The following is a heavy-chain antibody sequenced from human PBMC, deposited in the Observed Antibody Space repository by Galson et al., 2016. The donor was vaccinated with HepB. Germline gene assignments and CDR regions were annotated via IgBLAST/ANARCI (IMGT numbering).Heavy chain of an antibody. V-gene: IGHV3-23*01. Sequence: SLRLSCAASGFTFSNYAMSWVRQAPGKGLEWVSGIRGSGADTYYADSVKGRFTISRDNSKNVVYLQMNSLRVDDTAVYYCAKDLFAVMDWGQGTLVTVSS. CDR3: AKDLFAVMD. CDR2: IRGSGADT. D-gene: IGHD6-19*01. CDR1: GFTFSNYA. J-gene: IGHJ4*02.